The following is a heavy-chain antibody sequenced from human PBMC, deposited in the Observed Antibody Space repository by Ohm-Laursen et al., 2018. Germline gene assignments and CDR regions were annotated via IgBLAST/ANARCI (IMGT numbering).Heavy chain of an antibody. CDR2: INPNSGGT. CDR1: GYTFTGYY. Sequence: ASVKVSCKTSGYTFTGYYMHWVRQAPGQGLEWMGWINPNSGGTNYAQKFQGRVTMTRDTSISTAYMELSWLRSDDTAVYYCASHGGWPYYYYGMDVWGQGTTVTVSS. CDR3: ASHGGWPYYYYGMDV. D-gene: IGHD6-19*01. V-gene: IGHV1-2*02. J-gene: IGHJ6*02.